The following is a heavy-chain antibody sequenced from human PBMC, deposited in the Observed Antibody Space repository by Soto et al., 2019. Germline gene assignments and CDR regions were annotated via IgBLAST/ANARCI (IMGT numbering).Heavy chain of an antibody. CDR2: ISGSGGST. V-gene: IGHV3-23*01. CDR1: GFTFSSYA. CDR3: AKVEGRITMVRGVVFDY. Sequence: GGSLRLSCAASGFTFSSYAMSWVRQAPGKGLEWVSAISGSGGSTYYADSVKGRFTISRDNSKNTLYLQMNSLRAEDTAVYYCAKVEGRITMVRGVVFDYWGQGTLVTVSS. J-gene: IGHJ4*02. D-gene: IGHD3-10*01.